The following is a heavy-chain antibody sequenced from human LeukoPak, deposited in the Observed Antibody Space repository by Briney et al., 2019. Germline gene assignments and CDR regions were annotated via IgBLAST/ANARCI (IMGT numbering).Heavy chain of an antibody. CDR3: AGGYALHNFDY. CDR1: GGSISSYY. Sequence: SETLSLTCTVSGGSISSYYWSWIRQPAGKGLEWIGRIYTSGSTNYNPSLKSRVTMSVDTSKNQFSLKLNSVTAADTAVYYCAGGYALHNFDYWGQGTLVTVSS. D-gene: IGHD5-18*01. CDR2: IYTSGST. J-gene: IGHJ4*02. V-gene: IGHV4-4*07.